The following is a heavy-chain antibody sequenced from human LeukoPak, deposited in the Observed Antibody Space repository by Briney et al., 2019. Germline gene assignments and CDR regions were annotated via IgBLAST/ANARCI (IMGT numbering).Heavy chain of an antibody. J-gene: IGHJ4*02. V-gene: IGHV3-30*02. CDR2: IRYDGSYK. Sequence: GGSLRLSCAASGFTFSNYGMHWVRQAPGKGLEWVAFIRYDGSYKYYADSVKGRFTISRDNSKNTLYLQMDSLRAEDTAVYYCAKEFDYWGQGTLVTVSS. CDR3: AKEFDY. CDR1: GFTFSNYG.